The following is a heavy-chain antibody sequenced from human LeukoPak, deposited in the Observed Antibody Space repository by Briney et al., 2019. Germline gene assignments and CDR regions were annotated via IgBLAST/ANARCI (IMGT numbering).Heavy chain of an antibody. Sequence: PSETLSLTCAVYGGSFSGYYWGWIRQPPGKGLEWIGSIYYSGSTYYNPSLKSRVTISVDTSKNQFSLKLSSVTAADTAVYYCARDGSGSYYNIGFDPWGQGTLVTVSS. D-gene: IGHD3-10*01. CDR2: IYYSGST. J-gene: IGHJ5*02. V-gene: IGHV4-34*01. CDR3: ARDGSGSYYNIGFDP. CDR1: GGSFSGYY.